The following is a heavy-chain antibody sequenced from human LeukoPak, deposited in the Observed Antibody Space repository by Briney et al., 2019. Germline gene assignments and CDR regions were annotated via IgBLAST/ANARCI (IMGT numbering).Heavy chain of an antibody. J-gene: IGHJ5*02. CDR1: GYTFTSYG. Sequence: ASVKVSCKASGYTFTSYGISWVRQAPGQGLEWMGWISAYNGNTNYAQKLQGRVTMTTDTSTSTAYMELRSLRSDDTAVYYCARRGLTSEDTYCNSTGCYIASGDWFDPWGQGTLVTVSS. V-gene: IGHV1-18*01. CDR3: ARRGLTSEDTYCNSTGCYIASGDWFDP. CDR2: ISAYNGNT. D-gene: IGHD2-2*02.